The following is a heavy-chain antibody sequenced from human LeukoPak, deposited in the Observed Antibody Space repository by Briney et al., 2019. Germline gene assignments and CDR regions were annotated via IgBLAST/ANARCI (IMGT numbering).Heavy chain of an antibody. D-gene: IGHD2-21*02. CDR1: GFTFSSYA. Sequence: GSLRLSCAASGFTFSSYAMSWVRQAPGKGLEWVSAISGSGGSTYYADSVKGRFTISRDNSKNTLYLQMNSLRAEDTAVYYCAKMKHIVVVTAIPGAFDIWGQGTMVTVSS. CDR2: ISGSGGST. J-gene: IGHJ3*02. V-gene: IGHV3-23*01. CDR3: AKMKHIVVVTAIPGAFDI.